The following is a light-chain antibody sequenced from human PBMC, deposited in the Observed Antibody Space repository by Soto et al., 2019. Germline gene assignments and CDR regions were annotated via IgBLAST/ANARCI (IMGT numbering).Light chain of an antibody. CDR3: YSAADKGGV. J-gene: IGLJ2*01. V-gene: IGLV3-27*01. CDR2: KDS. CDR1: VLAKKY. Sequence: SYELTQPSSVSVSPGQTARITCSGDVLAKKYARWFQQKPGQAPELVIYKDSERPSGIPERFSGSSSGTTVTLTISGAQVEDEADYYCYSAADKGGVFGGGTKLTVL.